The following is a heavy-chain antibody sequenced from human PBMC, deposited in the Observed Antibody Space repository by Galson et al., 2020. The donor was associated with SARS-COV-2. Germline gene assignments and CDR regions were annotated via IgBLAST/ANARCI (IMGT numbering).Heavy chain of an antibody. CDR3: ARDGVGATTMEDYFYY. CDR1: GFTFSSYE. CDR2: ISRSGSTK. J-gene: IGHJ4*02. Sequence: PGGSLRLSCGASGFTFSSYEMNWVRQAPGKGLEWVSYISRSGSTKYYADSVKGRFTISRDNAKNSLYLQMNSLRAEDTAVYYCARDGVGATTMEDYFYYWGQGTLVTVSS. V-gene: IGHV3-48*03. D-gene: IGHD1-26*01.